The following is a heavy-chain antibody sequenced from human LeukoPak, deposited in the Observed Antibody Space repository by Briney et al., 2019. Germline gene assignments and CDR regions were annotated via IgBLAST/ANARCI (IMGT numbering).Heavy chain of an antibody. D-gene: IGHD3-22*01. CDR3: AVESSGYYYGGGVFDY. V-gene: IGHV1-69*04. J-gene: IGHJ4*02. CDR1: GGTFSSYA. Sequence: ASVKVSCTASGGTFSSYAISWVRQAPGQGLEWMGRIIPIFGIANYAQKFQGRVTITADKSTSTAYMELSSLRSEDTAVYYCAVESSGYYYGGGVFDYWGQGTLVTVSS. CDR2: IIPIFGIA.